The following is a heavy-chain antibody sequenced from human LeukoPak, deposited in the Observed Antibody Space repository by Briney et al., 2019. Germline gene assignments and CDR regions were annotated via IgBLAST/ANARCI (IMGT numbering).Heavy chain of an antibody. Sequence: GGSLRLSCAASGFTFSSYAMSWVRQAPGKGLEWVSGMSGSGDNTYYADSVEGRFTISRDNSKNTVYVQVNSLGTEDTAAYYCAKGSYYDSSGSFYFDYWGQGTLVTVSS. D-gene: IGHD3-22*01. CDR3: AKGSYYDSSGSFYFDY. J-gene: IGHJ4*02. CDR2: MSGSGDNT. CDR1: GFTFSSYA. V-gene: IGHV3-23*01.